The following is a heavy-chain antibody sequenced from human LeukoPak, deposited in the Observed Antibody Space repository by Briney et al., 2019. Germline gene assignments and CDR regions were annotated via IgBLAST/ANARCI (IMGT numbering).Heavy chain of an antibody. CDR2: IWYDGSNK. D-gene: IGHD3-10*01. V-gene: IGHV3-33*01. Sequence: GGSLRLSCAASGFTFSSYGMHWVRQAPGKGLEWVAVIWYDGSNKYYADSVKGRFTISRDNSKNTLYLQMNSLRAEDTAVYYCARDRLLLWFGETYGMDVWGQGTLVTVSS. CDR3: ARDRLLLWFGETYGMDV. J-gene: IGHJ6*02. CDR1: GFTFSSYG.